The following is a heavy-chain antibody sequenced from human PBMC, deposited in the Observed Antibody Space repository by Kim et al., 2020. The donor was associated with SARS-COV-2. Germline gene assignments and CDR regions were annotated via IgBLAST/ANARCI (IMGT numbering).Heavy chain of an antibody. CDR3: AKDRTYYYGSGSSDAFDI. V-gene: IGHV3-23*01. Sequence: KGRFTISRDNSKNTLYLQMNSLRAEDTAVYYCAKDRTYYYGSGSSDAFDIWGQGTMVTVSS. D-gene: IGHD3-10*01. J-gene: IGHJ3*02.